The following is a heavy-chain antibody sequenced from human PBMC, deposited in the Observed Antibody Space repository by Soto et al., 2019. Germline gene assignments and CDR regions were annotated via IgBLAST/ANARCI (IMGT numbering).Heavy chain of an antibody. CDR3: ARVGRGYTYGEIDS. CDR2: IYYSGST. V-gene: IGHV4-34*01. Sequence: PSETLALTCAVYGGSLSGYYWSWIRQPPGKGLEWIGSIYYSGSTYYNPSLKSRVTLSVDTSQNQFFLRLTSVTAADTAVYYCARVGRGYTYGEIDSWGQGTLVTVSS. D-gene: IGHD5-18*01. CDR1: GGSLSGYY. J-gene: IGHJ4*02.